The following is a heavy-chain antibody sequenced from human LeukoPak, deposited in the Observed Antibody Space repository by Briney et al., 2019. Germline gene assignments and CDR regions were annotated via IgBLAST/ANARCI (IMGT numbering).Heavy chain of an antibody. CDR1: GDSVSSNSAA. J-gene: IGHJ1*01. CDR2: TYYRSKWYN. D-gene: IGHD6-13*01. CDR3: ARVEAAAGTGYFQH. Sequence: SQTLSLTCAISGDSVSSNSAAWNWLRQSPSRGLEWLGRTYYRSKWYNDYAVSVKSRITINPDTSKNQFSLQLNSVTPEDTAVYYCARVEAAAGTGYFQHWGQGTLVTVSS. V-gene: IGHV6-1*01.